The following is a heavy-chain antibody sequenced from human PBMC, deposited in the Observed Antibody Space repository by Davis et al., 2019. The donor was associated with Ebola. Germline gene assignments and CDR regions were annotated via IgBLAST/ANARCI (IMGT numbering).Heavy chain of an antibody. Sequence: SVKVSCKTSGCSFSSHPISWVRQAPRQGLEWMGGIIPIFDTPHYAQTFQGRITITADASTSTAYMELSSLRSEDTATYFCARDFDGGNYYFDYWGPGTPVTVSS. CDR2: IIPIFDTP. J-gene: IGHJ4*02. D-gene: IGHD3-9*01. V-gene: IGHV1-69*13. CDR3: ARDFDGGNYYFDY. CDR1: GCSFSSHP.